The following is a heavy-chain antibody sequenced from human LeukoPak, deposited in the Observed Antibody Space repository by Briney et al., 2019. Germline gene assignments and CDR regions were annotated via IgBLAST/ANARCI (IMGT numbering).Heavy chain of an antibody. CDR2: ISGSGGST. CDR1: GFTFSSYA. V-gene: IGHV3-23*01. J-gene: IGHJ4*02. Sequence: GGSLRLSCAASGFTFSSYAMSWVRQAPGKGLEWVSAISGSGGSTYYADSVKGRFIISGDNSKNTLYLQMNSLRAEDTAVYYCAKASGHYDILTGYSYYFDYWGQGTLVTVSS. D-gene: IGHD3-9*01. CDR3: AKASGHYDILTGYSYYFDY.